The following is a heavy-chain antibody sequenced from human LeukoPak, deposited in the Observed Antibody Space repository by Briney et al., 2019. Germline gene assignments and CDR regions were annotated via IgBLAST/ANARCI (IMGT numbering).Heavy chain of an antibody. CDR2: ISAYNGNT. D-gene: IGHD4-17*01. V-gene: IGHV1-18*01. J-gene: IGHJ4*02. CDR3: ARAVGDYGDYPVNY. Sequence: ASVKVSCKASGYTFTSYGISWVRQAPGQGLEWMGWISAYNGNTNYAQKLQGRVTMTTDTSTSTAYMELRSLRSDDTAVYYCARAVGDYGDYPVNYWGQGTLVTASS. CDR1: GYTFTSYG.